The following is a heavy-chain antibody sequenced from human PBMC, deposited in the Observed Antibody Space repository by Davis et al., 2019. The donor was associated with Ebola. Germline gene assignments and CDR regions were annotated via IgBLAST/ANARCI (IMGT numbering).Heavy chain of an antibody. D-gene: IGHD3-10*01. CDR3: ARGGFRGYGKFDY. V-gene: IGHV3-21*01. J-gene: IGHJ4*02. CDR1: GFTFSSYS. CDR2: ISSSSSYI. Sequence: PGGSLRLSCAASGFTFSSYSMNWVRQAPGKGLEWVSSISSSSSYIYQADSVKGRFTISRDNAKNSLYLQMNSLRAEDTAVYYCARGGFRGYGKFDYWGQGTLVTVSS.